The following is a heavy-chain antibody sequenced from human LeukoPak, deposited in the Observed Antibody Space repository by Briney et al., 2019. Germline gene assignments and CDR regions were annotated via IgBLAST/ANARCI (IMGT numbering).Heavy chain of an antibody. CDR1: GFTFSSYA. J-gene: IGHJ4*02. V-gene: IGHV3-30-3*01. CDR2: IPYDGSNK. CDR3: AGDEDYYGSGSHFLDY. Sequence: PGGSLRLSCAASGFTFSSYAMHWVRQAPGKGLEWVAVIPYDGSNKYYADSVKGRFTISRDNSKNTLYLEMNSLRAEDTAVYYCAGDEDYYGSGSHFLDYWGQGTLVIVSS. D-gene: IGHD3-10*01.